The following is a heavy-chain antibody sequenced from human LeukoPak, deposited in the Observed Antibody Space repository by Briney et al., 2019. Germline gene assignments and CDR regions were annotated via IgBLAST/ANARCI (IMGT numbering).Heavy chain of an antibody. J-gene: IGHJ4*02. D-gene: IGHD6-13*01. V-gene: IGHV3-11*01. CDR3: ARGLTSSSWYRVYFDY. CDR2: ISSSGSTI. CDR1: GFTFSDYY. Sequence: KPGGSLRLSRAAPGFTFSDYYMSWIRQAPGKGLEWVSYISSSGSTIYYADSVKGRFTASRDNAKNSLYLQMNSLRAEDTAVYYCARGLTSSSWYRVYFDYWGQGTLVTVSS.